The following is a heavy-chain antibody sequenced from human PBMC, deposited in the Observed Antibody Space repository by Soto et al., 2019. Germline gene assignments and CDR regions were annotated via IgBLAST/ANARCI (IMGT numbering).Heavy chain of an antibody. CDR2: IYYSGST. D-gene: IGHD3-10*01. J-gene: IGHJ6*02. CDR3: ARHEGYYYGSGSPHYGMDV. V-gene: IGHV4-39*01. CDR1: GGSISISSYY. Sequence: SETLALTCTFSGGSISISSYYWGWIRQPPGKGMEWIGSIYYSGSTYYNPSLKSRVTISVDTSKNQFSLKLSSVTAADTAVYYCARHEGYYYGSGSPHYGMDVWGQGTTVTVSS.